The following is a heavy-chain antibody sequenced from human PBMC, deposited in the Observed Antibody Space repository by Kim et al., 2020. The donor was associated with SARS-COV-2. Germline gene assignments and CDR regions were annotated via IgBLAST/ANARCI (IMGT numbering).Heavy chain of an antibody. Sequence: GGSLRLSCAASGFTFSSYSMNWVRQAPGRGGEWVALISSSSSYIYYADSVKGRFTISRDNAKNSLYLQMNSLRAEDTAVYYCARNSLSEGYCSSTSCYMVHSALPAWYFDLWGRGTLVTVSS. CDR3: ARNSLSEGYCSSTSCYMVHSALPAWYFDL. V-gene: IGHV3-21*01. CDR1: GFTFSSYS. J-gene: IGHJ2*01. D-gene: IGHD2-2*02. CDR2: ISSSSSYI.